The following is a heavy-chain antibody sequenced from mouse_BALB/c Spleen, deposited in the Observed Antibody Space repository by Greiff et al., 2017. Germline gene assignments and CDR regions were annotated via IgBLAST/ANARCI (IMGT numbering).Heavy chain of an antibody. J-gene: IGHJ4*01. D-gene: IGHD2-12*01. CDR3: ARSPIYNYAMDY. CDR2: ISSGSSTI. V-gene: IGHV5-17*02. CDR1: GFTFSSFG. Sequence: EVKLMESGGGLVQPGGSRKLSCAASGFTFSSFGMHWVRQAPEKGLEWVAYISSGSSTIYYADTVKGRFTISRDNPKNTLFLQMTSLRSEDTAMYYCARSPIYNYAMDYWGQGTSVTVSS.